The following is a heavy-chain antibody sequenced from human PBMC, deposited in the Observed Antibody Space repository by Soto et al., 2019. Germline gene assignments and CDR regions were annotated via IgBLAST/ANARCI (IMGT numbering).Heavy chain of an antibody. CDR2: ISSNSAYI. Sequence: VGSLRLSCAASGFTFRSFTMNWVRQAPGKGLEWASTISSNSAYIYYTDALRGRFTISRDNAKNSLHLQMNSLRAEDTAVYYCTRDASRDSSARGWFDPWGPGTLVTVSS. V-gene: IGHV3-21*01. J-gene: IGHJ5*02. CDR1: GFTFRSFT. D-gene: IGHD6-13*01. CDR3: TRDASRDSSARGWFDP.